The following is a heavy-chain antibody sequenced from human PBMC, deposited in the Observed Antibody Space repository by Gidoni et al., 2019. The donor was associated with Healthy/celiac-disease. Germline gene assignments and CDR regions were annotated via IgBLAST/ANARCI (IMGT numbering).Heavy chain of an antibody. V-gene: IGHV3-33*01. Sequence: QVQLVESGGGVVQPGRSLRLSCAASGFTFSSYGLQWVRQAPGKGLEWVAVIWYDGSNKYYADSVKGRFTISRDNSKNTLYLQMNSLRAEDTAVYYCAREVGQQRSFNYYYYYGMDVWGQGTTVTVSS. J-gene: IGHJ6*02. CDR2: IWYDGSNK. D-gene: IGHD6-13*01. CDR3: AREVGQQRSFNYYYYYGMDV. CDR1: GFTFSSYG.